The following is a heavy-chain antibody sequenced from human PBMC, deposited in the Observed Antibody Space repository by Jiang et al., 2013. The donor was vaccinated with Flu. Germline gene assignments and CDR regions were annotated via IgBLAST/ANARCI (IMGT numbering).Heavy chain of an antibody. J-gene: IGHJ3*02. Sequence: GSNKYYADSVKGRFTISRDNSKNTLYLQMNSLRAEDTAVYYCARVPSRGDYYDILTGLNDAFVYLGPKGQWSPSLQ. CDR2: GSNK. D-gene: IGHD3-9*01. V-gene: IGHV3-33*01. CDR3: ARVPSRGDYYDILTGLNDAFVY.